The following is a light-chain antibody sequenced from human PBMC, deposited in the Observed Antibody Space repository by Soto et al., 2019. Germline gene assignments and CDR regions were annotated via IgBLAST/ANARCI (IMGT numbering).Light chain of an antibody. V-gene: IGLV2-23*01. CDR2: EGS. CDR1: SSDVGSYNL. Sequence: QSALTQPASVSGSPGQSITISCTGTSSDVGSYNLVSWYQQHSGKAPKLMIYEGSKRPSGVSNRFSGSKSGNTASLTISGLQAEDEADYCCCSYAGSRVFGGGTKLTVL. CDR3: CSYAGSRV. J-gene: IGLJ3*02.